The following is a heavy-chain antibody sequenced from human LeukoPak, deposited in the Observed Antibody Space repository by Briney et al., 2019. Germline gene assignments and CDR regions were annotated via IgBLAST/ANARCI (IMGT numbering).Heavy chain of an antibody. V-gene: IGHV3-30*18. Sequence: GGSLRLSCAASGFTFSSYGMHWVRQAPGKGLEWVAVISYDGSNKYYADSVKGRFAISRDNSKNTLYLQMNSLRAEDTAVYYCAKDSSGYFDYWGQGTLVTVSS. J-gene: IGHJ4*02. CDR2: ISYDGSNK. CDR1: GFTFSSYG. CDR3: AKDSSGYFDY. D-gene: IGHD3-22*01.